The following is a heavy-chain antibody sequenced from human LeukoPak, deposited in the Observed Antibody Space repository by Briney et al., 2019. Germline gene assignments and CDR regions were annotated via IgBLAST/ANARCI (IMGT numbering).Heavy chain of an antibody. Sequence: GGSLRLSCAASGFTFSSYAMHWVRQAPGKGLEYVSAISSNGGSTYYANSVKGRFTISRDNSKNTLYLQMGSLRADDTAVYYCARDSSGNFPGGAFDIWGQGTMVTVSS. J-gene: IGHJ3*02. V-gene: IGHV3-64*01. CDR3: ARDSSGNFPGGAFDI. CDR2: ISSNGGST. D-gene: IGHD3-22*01. CDR1: GFTFSSYA.